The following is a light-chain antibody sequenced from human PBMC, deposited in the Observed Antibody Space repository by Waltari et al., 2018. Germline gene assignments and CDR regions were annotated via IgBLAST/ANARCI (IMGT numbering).Light chain of an antibody. CDR3: QQSYRAPQT. CDR2: AAS. V-gene: IGKV1-39*01. J-gene: IGKJ4*01. CDR1: QSISTS. Sequence: DIQVTQSPSSLSASVRDRVTITCRTSQSISTSLNWYQQKPGKPPKLLIFAASALQSGVSSRFSGSGSQTDFTLTIRNLQPEDFATYYCQQSYRAPQTFGGGTKVDMK.